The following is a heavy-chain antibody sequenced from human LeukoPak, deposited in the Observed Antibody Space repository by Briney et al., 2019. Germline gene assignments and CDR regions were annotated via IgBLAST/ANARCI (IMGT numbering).Heavy chain of an antibody. CDR3: AKDPPHSSGPNSPCFEF. CDR2: ISPYNDNT. D-gene: IGHD6-19*01. J-gene: IGHJ4*02. V-gene: IGHV1-18*01. Sequence: ASVKVSRKASGYTFTTYGISWVRQAPGQGLEWMGWISPYNDNTEYAQKFQGRVTMTTDTSTSTVYMELRSLRSDDTAMYYCAKDPPHSSGPNSPCFEFWGQGTLVTVSS. CDR1: GYTFTTYG.